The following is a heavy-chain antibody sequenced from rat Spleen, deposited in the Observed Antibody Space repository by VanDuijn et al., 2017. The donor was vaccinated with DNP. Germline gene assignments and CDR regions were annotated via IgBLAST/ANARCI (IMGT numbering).Heavy chain of an antibody. Sequence: QVQLQQSGAELAKPGSSVKISCKTSDYTFTTYYIGWIKQTAGQGLEYLGYIHTGSGGTNSNEKFKGKATLTVDKSSSTAFMQLSSLTPDDSAVYYCARWLGYGGSPGFAYWGQGTLVTVSS. CDR3: ARWLGYGGSPGFAY. J-gene: IGHJ3*01. CDR2: IHTGSGGT. D-gene: IGHD1-11*01. CDR1: DYTFTTYY. V-gene: IGHV1-43*01.